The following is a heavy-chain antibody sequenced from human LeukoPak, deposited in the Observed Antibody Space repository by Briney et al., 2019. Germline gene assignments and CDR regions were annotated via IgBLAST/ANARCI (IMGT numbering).Heavy chain of an antibody. CDR3: ARGSSLYSSGRYPVWDDAFDI. V-gene: IGHV1-18*01. J-gene: IGHJ3*02. Sequence: GASVKVSCKASGYTFTSYGISWVRQAPRQGLEWMGWISAYNGNTNYAQKLQGRVTMTADTSTSTAYMELRSLRSDDTAVYYCARGSSLYSSGRYPVWDDAFDIWGQGTMVTVSS. D-gene: IGHD6-19*01. CDR1: GYTFTSYG. CDR2: ISAYNGNT.